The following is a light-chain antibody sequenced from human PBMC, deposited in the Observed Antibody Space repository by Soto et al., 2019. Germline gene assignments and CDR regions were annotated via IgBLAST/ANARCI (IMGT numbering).Light chain of an antibody. Sequence: DIPMTQSPSTLSASVGDRVTITCRASQSVSSWLAWYQQKTGKAPKLLIYYASNFESGVPSKFSGSGSGTEFTLTISSLQPEDFATYYCQQANSVPITFGQGTRR. V-gene: IGKV1-5*01. CDR2: YAS. CDR3: QQANSVPIT. CDR1: QSVSSW. J-gene: IGKJ5*01.